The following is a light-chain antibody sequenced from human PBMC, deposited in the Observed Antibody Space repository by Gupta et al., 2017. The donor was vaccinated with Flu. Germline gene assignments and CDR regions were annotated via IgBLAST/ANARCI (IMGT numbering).Light chain of an antibody. CDR3: QVWDGGRDDSGL. CDR1: NIGSKS. J-gene: IGLJ2*01. Sequence: SYELTPPPSVSVAPGPTARMTCGGNNIGSKSVHWYQQKPGQAPVVVVYDDSDRPSGIPERFTGSHSGNTATLTINRVDAGDEADYYCQVWDGGRDDSGLFGGGTKLTVL. CDR2: DDS. V-gene: IGLV3-21*02.